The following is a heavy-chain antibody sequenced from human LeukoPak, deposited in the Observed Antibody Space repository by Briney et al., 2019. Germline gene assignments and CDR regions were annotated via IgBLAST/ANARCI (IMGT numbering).Heavy chain of an antibody. V-gene: IGHV3-21*04. J-gene: IGHJ4*02. CDR2: ISSSSSYI. D-gene: IGHD2-15*01. Sequence: GGSLRLSCAASGFTFSSYSMNWVRQAPGKGLEWFSSISSSSSYIYYADSVKGRFAISRDNSKNTLYLQMNSLRAEDTAVYYCAKSIVASNYFDYWGQGTLVTVSS. CDR1: GFTFSSYS. CDR3: AKSIVASNYFDY.